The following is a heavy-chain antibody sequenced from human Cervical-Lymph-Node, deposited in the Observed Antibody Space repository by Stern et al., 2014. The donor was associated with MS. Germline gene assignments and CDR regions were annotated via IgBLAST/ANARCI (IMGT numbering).Heavy chain of an antibody. Sequence: VQLVQSGAEVKKPGASVTVSCKASGYSFTGYAMHWVRQAPGQGLEWMGRLHPNSGGANYDKKFEGQVTMTRDTSINTAYMELSSLRSDDTAVYYGATVGTSDYWGQGTLVTVSS. CDR1: GYSFTGYA. V-gene: IGHV1-2*06. J-gene: IGHJ4*02. CDR2: LHPNSGGA. CDR3: ATVGTSDY.